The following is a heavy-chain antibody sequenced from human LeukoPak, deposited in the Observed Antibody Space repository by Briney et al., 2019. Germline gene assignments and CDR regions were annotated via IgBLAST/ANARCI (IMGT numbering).Heavy chain of an antibody. CDR2: ISYDGSNK. D-gene: IGHD2-2*02. Sequence: GGSLRLSCAASGFTFSSYAMHWVRQAPGKGLEWVAVISYDGSNKYYADSVKGRFTISRDNSKNTLYLQMNSLRAEDTAVYYCARETIVVVPAAIGMDVWGQGTTVTVSS. J-gene: IGHJ6*02. CDR3: ARETIVVVPAAIGMDV. V-gene: IGHV3-30-3*01. CDR1: GFTFSSYA.